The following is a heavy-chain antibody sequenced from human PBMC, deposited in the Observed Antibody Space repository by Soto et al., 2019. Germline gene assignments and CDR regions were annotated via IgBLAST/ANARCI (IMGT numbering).Heavy chain of an antibody. CDR3: ARVYRYDFWSGYLAPSADAFDI. V-gene: IGHV3-21*01. J-gene: IGHJ3*02. Sequence: PGGSLRLSCAASGFTFSSYSMNWVRQAPGKGLEWVSSISSSSSYIYYADSVKGRFTISRDNAKNSLYLQMNSLRAEDTAVYYCARVYRYDFWSGYLAPSADAFDIWGQGTMVTVSS. CDR1: GFTFSSYS. D-gene: IGHD3-3*01. CDR2: ISSSSSYI.